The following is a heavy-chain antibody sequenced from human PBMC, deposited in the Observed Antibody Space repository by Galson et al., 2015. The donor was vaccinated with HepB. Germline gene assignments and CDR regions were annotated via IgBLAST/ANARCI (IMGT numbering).Heavy chain of an antibody. CDR2: IKQDGSEK. Sequence: SLRLSCAASGFTFSSYWMSWVRQAPGKGLEWVANIKQDGSEKYYVDSVKGRFTISRDNAKNSLYLQMNSLRAEDTAVYYCARAREIVVFGFDYWGQGTLVTVSS. J-gene: IGHJ4*02. D-gene: IGHD3-22*01. CDR1: GFTFSSYW. CDR3: ARAREIVVFGFDY. V-gene: IGHV3-7*03.